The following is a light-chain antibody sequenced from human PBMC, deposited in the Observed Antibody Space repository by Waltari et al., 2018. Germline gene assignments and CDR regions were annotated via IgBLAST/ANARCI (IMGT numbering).Light chain of an antibody. Sequence: DIQMTQSPSSLAASVGDRVTITCRASRTSSDFLNWYQQKPGSAPKLLIYAASTLQSGVPSRFKGRGSGTDFTLTINSLQPEDFATYYCQQRYNTPWTFGQGTRAEIK. V-gene: IGKV1-39*01. CDR1: RTSSDF. CDR3: QQRYNTPWT. CDR2: AAS. J-gene: IGKJ1*01.